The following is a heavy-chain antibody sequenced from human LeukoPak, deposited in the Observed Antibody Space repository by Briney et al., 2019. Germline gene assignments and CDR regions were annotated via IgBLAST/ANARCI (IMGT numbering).Heavy chain of an antibody. CDR1: GYTFTSYY. J-gene: IGHJ4*02. Sequence: ASVKVSCKASGYTFTSYYMHWVRQAPGQGLEWMGIIDPSDGSTIYAQKFQGRVTITADESTSTAYMELSSLRSEDTAVYYCARVGGDYDFWSGYYGTSRDYWGQGTLVTVSS. CDR2: IDPSDGST. CDR3: ARVGGDYDFWSGYYGTSRDY. V-gene: IGHV1-46*01. D-gene: IGHD3-3*01.